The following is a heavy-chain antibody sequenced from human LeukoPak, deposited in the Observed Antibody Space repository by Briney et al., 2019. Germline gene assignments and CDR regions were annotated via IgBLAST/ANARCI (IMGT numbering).Heavy chain of an antibody. Sequence: KSSQTLSLTCTVSGGSISSGGYYWSWIRQPPGKGLEWIGYIYYSGSTNYNPSLKSRVTISVDTSKNQFSLKLSSVTAADTAVYYCARHVAAAWFQHWGQGTLVTVSS. V-gene: IGHV4-61*08. CDR1: GGSISSGGYY. CDR3: ARHVAAAWFQH. J-gene: IGHJ1*01. CDR2: IYYSGST. D-gene: IGHD6-13*01.